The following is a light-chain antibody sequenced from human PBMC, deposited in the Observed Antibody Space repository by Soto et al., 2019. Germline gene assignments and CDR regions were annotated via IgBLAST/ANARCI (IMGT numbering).Light chain of an antibody. CDR1: QGIRND. J-gene: IGKJ1*01. Sequence: AIQMTQSPSSLSASVGDRVTITCRASQGIRNDLAWYQQSPGKAPKLLIYASSNLQSGVPSRFRGSGSGADFTLTISSMQPEDFATYYCLQDYAYPRTFGQGTKVEI. CDR2: ASS. V-gene: IGKV1-6*01. CDR3: LQDYAYPRT.